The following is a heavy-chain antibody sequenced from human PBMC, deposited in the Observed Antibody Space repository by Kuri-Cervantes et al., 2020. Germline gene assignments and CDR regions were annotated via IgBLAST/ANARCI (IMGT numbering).Heavy chain of an antibody. CDR1: GSSISSYY. D-gene: IGHD1-26*01. CDR2: FYSSGST. V-gene: IGHV4-59*01. Sequence: SEILYTTFTVPGSSISSYYWTWSRQPPGKGLEWIGNFYSSGSTNYNPSLKRRVIITLDTDKYQFSLKLNSVTAADTAVYYCAGGVYGGTLGYYYYYMDVWGKGTTVTVSS. J-gene: IGHJ6*03. CDR3: AGGVYGGTLGYYYYYMDV.